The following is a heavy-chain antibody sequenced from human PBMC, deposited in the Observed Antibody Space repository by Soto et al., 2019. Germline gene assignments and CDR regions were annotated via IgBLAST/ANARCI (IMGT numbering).Heavy chain of an antibody. J-gene: IGHJ4*02. CDR2: IIPIFGTA. D-gene: IGHD3-22*01. Sequence: QVQLVQSGAEVKKPGSSVKVSCKASGGTFSSYAISWVRQAPGQGLEWMGGIIPIFGTANYAQKFQGRVTVAADESTSTEYMELSILRYEDTAVYCCARGCTYYYDSRGYTIPYNWGQGTLVTVSS. V-gene: IGHV1-69*01. CDR3: ARGCTYYYDSRGYTIPYN. CDR1: GGTFSSYA.